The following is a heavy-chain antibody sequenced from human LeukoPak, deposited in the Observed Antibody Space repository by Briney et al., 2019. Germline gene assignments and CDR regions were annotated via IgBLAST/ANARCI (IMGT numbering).Heavy chain of an antibody. V-gene: IGHV4-30-2*01. CDR3: ARGVGATDFDY. J-gene: IGHJ4*02. CDR1: GGSISSGGYS. Sequence: PSQTLSLTCAVSGGSISSGGYSWSWIRQPPGKGLEWIGYIYHSGSTYYNPSLKSRVTISVDRSKNQFSLKLSSVTAADTAVYYCARGVGATDFDYWGQGTLVTVSS. CDR2: IYHSGST. D-gene: IGHD1-26*01.